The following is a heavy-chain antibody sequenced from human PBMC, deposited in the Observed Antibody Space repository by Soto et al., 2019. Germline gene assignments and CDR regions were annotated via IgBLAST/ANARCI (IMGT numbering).Heavy chain of an antibody. CDR2: IYYSGST. V-gene: IGHV4-59*08. J-gene: IGHJ4*02. Sequence: SETLSLTCTVSGGSISSYYWSWIRQPPGKGLEWIGYIYYSGSTNYNPSLKSRVTISVDTSKNQFSLKLSSVTAADTAVYYCARQYSSSDPSVFDYWGQGTLVTVSS. CDR1: GGSISSYY. CDR3: ARQYSSSDPSVFDY. D-gene: IGHD6-6*01.